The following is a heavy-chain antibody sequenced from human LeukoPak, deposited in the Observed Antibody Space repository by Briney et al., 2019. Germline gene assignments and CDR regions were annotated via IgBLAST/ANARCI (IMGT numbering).Heavy chain of an antibody. CDR3: TRLPLDYSVDQ. CDR1: GDSISTPSYW. Sequence: SETLSLTCTVSGDSISTPSYWWGWMRQSPGKGLEWIGRIAYVGITSYNPSLRSRVTISIDTSKNQFSLQLTSATAADTAVYYCTRLPLDYSVDQWGQGTLVSVSS. CDR2: IAYVGIT. J-gene: IGHJ4*02. D-gene: IGHD4-11*01. V-gene: IGHV4-39*01.